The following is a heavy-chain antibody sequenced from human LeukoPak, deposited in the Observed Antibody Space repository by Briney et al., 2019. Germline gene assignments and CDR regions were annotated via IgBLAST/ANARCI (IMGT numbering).Heavy chain of an antibody. D-gene: IGHD2-21*01. CDR3: ARHIVVVSTPADWFDP. J-gene: IGHJ5*02. Sequence: SETLSLTCTVSGGSISSISYYWGWIRQPPGMGLEWIGSIYYTGSTYYNPSLKSRVTISVDTSKNQFSLKLSSVSAADTALYYCARHIVVVSTPADWFDPWGQGTLVTVSS. CDR1: GGSISSISYY. CDR2: IYYTGST. V-gene: IGHV4-39*01.